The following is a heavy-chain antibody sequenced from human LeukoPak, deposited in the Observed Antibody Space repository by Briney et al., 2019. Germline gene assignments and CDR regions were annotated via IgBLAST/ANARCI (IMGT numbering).Heavy chain of an antibody. V-gene: IGHV3-7*01. CDR3: ASVVRPLSYYDFWSALGPLYFDY. J-gene: IGHJ4*02. Sequence: PGGSLRLSCAASGFTFSSYWMSWVRQAPGKGLEWVANIKQDGSEKYYVDSVKGRFTISRDNAKNSLYLQMNSLRAEDTAVYYCASVVRPLSYYDFWSALGPLYFDYWGQGTLVTVSS. CDR1: GFTFSSYW. CDR2: IKQDGSEK. D-gene: IGHD3-3*01.